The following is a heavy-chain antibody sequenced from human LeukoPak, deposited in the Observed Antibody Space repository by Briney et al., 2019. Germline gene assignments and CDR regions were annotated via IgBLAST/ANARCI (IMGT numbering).Heavy chain of an antibody. CDR3: ARLASIAARPDDY. Sequence: GESLNISCKCSGYSFTSYWIGWVRQMPGKGLEWMGIIYPGDSDTRYSPSFQGQVTISADKSISTAYLQWSSLKASDTAMYYCARLASIAARPDDYWGQGTLVTVSS. V-gene: IGHV5-51*01. D-gene: IGHD6-6*01. CDR2: IYPGDSDT. J-gene: IGHJ4*02. CDR1: GYSFTSYW.